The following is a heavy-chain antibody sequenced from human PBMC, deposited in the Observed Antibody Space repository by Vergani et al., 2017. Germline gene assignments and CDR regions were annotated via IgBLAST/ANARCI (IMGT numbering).Heavy chain of an antibody. CDR1: GGPISSYY. CDR3: ASDGRSVAESMDD. CDR2: SYTSGST. Sequence: QVQLQESGPGLVKPSETLSLTCTVSGGPISSYYWSWIRQPAGKGLEWVGRSYTSGSTNYNPSLKSRVTMSVDTSKNQFSLKLSSVTAADTAVYYCASDGRSVAESMDDWGQGTLVTVSS. D-gene: IGHD6-19*01. J-gene: IGHJ4*02. V-gene: IGHV4-4*07.